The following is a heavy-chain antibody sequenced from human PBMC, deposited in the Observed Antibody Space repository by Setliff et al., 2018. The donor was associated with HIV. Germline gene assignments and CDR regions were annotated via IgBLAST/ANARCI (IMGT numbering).Heavy chain of an antibody. CDR1: GFTFDDYG. V-gene: IGHV3-20*04. CDR3: WSGYTSGR. J-gene: IGHJ4*02. D-gene: IGHD6-19*01. Sequence: GGSLRLSCEASGFTFDDYGMNWVRQAPGKGLEWVSGINWNGRSTGDADFVKGRFTISRDNAKNSLYLQMNSLGAEDTALYYCWSGYTSGRWGQGTLVTVSS. CDR2: INWNGRST.